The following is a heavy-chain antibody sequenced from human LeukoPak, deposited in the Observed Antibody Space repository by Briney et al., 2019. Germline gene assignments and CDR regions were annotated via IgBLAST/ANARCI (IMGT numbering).Heavy chain of an antibody. V-gene: IGHV3-74*01. CDR3: ARVSGLGMNEYYQH. CDR2: INNEGTTI. CDR1: GLTFSNSW. J-gene: IGHJ1*01. Sequence: GGSLRLSCEASGLTFSNSWMHWVRQAPGKGLVWVSRINNEGTTISYADSVKGRFTISRDNARNTLYLQMNSLRAEDTAVYYCARVSGLGMNEYYQHWGQGTLVTVAS. D-gene: IGHD3-10*01.